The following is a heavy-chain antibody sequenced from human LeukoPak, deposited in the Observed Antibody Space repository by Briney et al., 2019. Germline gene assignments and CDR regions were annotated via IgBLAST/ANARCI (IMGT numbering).Heavy chain of an antibody. CDR1: GGSISSSNW. CDR2: IFYSGST. CDR3: ARAKDRGIYYDSSDLDY. Sequence: SETLSLTCTVSGGSISSSNWWSWVRQSPGKGLEWIGNIFYSGSTYYSPSLKSRVTISLDTSRNQFSLKLNSVTAADTAVYYCARAKDRGIYYDSSDLDYWGQGTLVTVSS. D-gene: IGHD3-22*01. V-gene: IGHV4-4*02. J-gene: IGHJ4*02.